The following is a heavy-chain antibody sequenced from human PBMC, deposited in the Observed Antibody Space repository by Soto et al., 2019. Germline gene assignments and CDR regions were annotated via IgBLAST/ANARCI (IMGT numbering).Heavy chain of an antibody. Sequence: PSETLSLTCTVSGGSISSDYWSWIRQPPGKGLEWIGYIYYSGSTNYNPSLKSRVTISVDTSKNQFSLKLSSVTAADTAVYYCARGGRGAFDIWGQGTMVTVSS. J-gene: IGHJ3*02. CDR2: IYYSGST. CDR1: GGSISSDY. D-gene: IGHD3-10*01. V-gene: IGHV4-59*01. CDR3: ARGGRGAFDI.